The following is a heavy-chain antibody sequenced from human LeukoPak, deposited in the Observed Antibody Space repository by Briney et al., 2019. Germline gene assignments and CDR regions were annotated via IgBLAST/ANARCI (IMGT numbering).Heavy chain of an antibody. J-gene: IGHJ4*02. Sequence: PGRSLRLSCAASGFIFSNYGFHWVRQAPGKGLEWVAVFWSDGRQKYYVDSVKGRFTVSRDTSKKTVYLQMNSLRAEDTAVYYCARDDDGSGKYGQLYWGQGTLATVSS. CDR3: ARDDDGSGKYGQLY. D-gene: IGHD3-10*01. CDR2: FWSDGRQK. V-gene: IGHV3-33*01. CDR1: GFIFSNYG.